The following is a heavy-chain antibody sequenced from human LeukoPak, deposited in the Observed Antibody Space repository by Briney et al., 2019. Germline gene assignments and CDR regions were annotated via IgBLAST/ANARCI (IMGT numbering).Heavy chain of an antibody. Sequence: SVKVSCKASGGTFSSYAISWVRQAPGQGLEWMGGIIPIFGTASYAQKFQGRVTITADKSTSTAYMELSSLRSEDTAVYYCARGQVGVLNRDYYYYMDVWGKGTTVTVSS. CDR3: ARGQVGVLNRDYYYYMDV. J-gene: IGHJ6*03. CDR1: GGTFSSYA. CDR2: IIPIFGTA. V-gene: IGHV1-69*06. D-gene: IGHD1-26*01.